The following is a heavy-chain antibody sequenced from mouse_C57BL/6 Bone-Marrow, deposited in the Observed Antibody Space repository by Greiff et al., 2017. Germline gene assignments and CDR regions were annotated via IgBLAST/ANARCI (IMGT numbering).Heavy chain of an antibody. V-gene: IGHV3-6*01. CDR1: GYSITSGYY. CDR2: ISYDGSN. Sequence: EVQLVESGPGLVKPSQSLSLTCSVTGYSITSGYYWNWIRQFPGNKLEWMGYISYDGSNNYNPSLKNRISITRDTSKNQFFLKLNSVTTEDTATYYCARGGSVDYWGQGTTLTVSS. CDR3: ARGGSVDY. D-gene: IGHD1-1*01. J-gene: IGHJ2*01.